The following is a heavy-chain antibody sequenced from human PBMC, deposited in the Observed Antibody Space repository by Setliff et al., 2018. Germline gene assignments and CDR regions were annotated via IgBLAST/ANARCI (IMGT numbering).Heavy chain of an antibody. CDR2: INPSGGST. CDR3: ARDPTTYYDILTGSSSRRYGMDV. Sequence: ASVKVSCKASGYTFTSYYMHWVRQAPGQGLEWMGIINPSGGSTSYAQKFQGRVTMTRDTSTSTVYMELSSLRSEDTAVYYCARDPTTYYDILTGSSSRRYGMDVWGQGTMVTVSS. J-gene: IGHJ6*02. V-gene: IGHV1-46*01. D-gene: IGHD3-9*01. CDR1: GYTFTSYY.